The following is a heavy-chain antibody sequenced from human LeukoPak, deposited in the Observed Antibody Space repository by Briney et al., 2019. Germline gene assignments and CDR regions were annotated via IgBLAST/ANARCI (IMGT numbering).Heavy chain of an antibody. CDR2: IKQDGSEK. D-gene: IGHD3-22*01. Sequence: PGGSLRLSCAASGFTFNNYWMTWVRLAPGKGLEWVANIKQDGSEKYYVDSVKGRFTISRDNAKNSLYLQMNSLRAEDTAVYYCARDLYYYDSSGYYWAPPGAFDIWGQGTMVTVSS. J-gene: IGHJ3*02. CDR1: GFTFNNYW. V-gene: IGHV3-7*01. CDR3: ARDLYYYDSSGYYWAPPGAFDI.